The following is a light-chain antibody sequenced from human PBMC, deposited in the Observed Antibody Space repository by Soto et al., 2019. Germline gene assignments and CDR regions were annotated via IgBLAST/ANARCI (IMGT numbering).Light chain of an antibody. CDR3: QQYYSTPYT. CDR2: WAS. Sequence: DIVMTQSPDSLAVSLGERATINCKSSQSVLYSCNNKNYLAWYQQKPGQPPKLLIYWASTRESGVPDRISGSGSGTDFTLTISSLQAEDVAVYYCQQYYSTPYTFGQGTKLEIK. V-gene: IGKV4-1*01. CDR1: QSVLYSCNNKNY. J-gene: IGKJ2*01.